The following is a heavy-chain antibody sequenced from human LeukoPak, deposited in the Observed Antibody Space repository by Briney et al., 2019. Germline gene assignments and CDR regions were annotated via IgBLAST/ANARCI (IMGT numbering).Heavy chain of an antibody. J-gene: IGHJ6*03. Sequence: ASVKVSCKASGYTFTSYDINWVRQATGQGLEWMGWMNPNSGNTGYAQKFQGRVTMTRNTSISTAYIELSSLRSEDTAVYYCARGFGYSYGLDYYYYMDVWGKGTTVTVSS. CDR3: ARGFGYSYGLDYYYYMDV. CDR2: MNPNSGNT. V-gene: IGHV1-8*01. CDR1: GYTFTSYD. D-gene: IGHD5-18*01.